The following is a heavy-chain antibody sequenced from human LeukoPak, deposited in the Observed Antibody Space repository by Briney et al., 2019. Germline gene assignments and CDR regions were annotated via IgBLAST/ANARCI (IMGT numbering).Heavy chain of an antibody. Sequence: ASVKVSCKASGYTFTSYGISWVRQAPGQGLEWMGIINPSGGSTSYAQKFQGRVTMTRDTSTSTVYMELSSLRSEDTAVYYCARAIEWELLGSFDYWGQGTLVTVSS. CDR3: ARAIEWELLGSFDY. J-gene: IGHJ4*02. CDR1: GYTFTSYG. CDR2: INPSGGST. V-gene: IGHV1-46*01. D-gene: IGHD1-26*01.